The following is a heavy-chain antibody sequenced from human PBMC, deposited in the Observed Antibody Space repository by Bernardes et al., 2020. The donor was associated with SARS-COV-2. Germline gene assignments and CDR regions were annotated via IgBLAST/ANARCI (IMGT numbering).Heavy chain of an antibody. V-gene: IGHV3-7*03. CDR1: GFTFSSYW. Sequence: GGSLRLSCAASGFTFSSYWMSWVRQAPGKGLEWVANIKQDGSEKYYVDSVKGRFTISRDNAKNSLYLQMNSLRAEDTAVYYCARESGPNYDFWSALGGYYYYGMDVWGQGTTVTVSS. D-gene: IGHD3-3*01. CDR3: ARESGPNYDFWSALGGYYYYGMDV. J-gene: IGHJ6*02. CDR2: IKQDGSEK.